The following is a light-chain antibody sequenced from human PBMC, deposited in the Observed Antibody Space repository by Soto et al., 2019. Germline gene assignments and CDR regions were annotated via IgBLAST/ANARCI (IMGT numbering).Light chain of an antibody. CDR1: STDVGSFNL. CDR2: EAT. J-gene: IGLJ2*01. Sequence: QSALTQPASVSGSPGQSITISCSGTSTDVGSFNLVSWYQQHPGKVPKLMIYEATNRPSGVSNRFSGSKSGNTASMTISGLQAEDEADYYCCSYARSSTVVFGGGTKLTVL. V-gene: IGLV2-23*01. CDR3: CSYARSSTVV.